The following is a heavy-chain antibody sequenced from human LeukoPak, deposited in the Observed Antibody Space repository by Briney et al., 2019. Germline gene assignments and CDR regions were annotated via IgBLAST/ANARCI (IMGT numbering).Heavy chain of an antibody. J-gene: IGHJ3*02. CDR2: INHSGST. V-gene: IGHV4-34*01. CDR1: GGSFSGYY. CDR3: ARNLYCSGGSCYSAAFDI. D-gene: IGHD2-15*01. Sequence: SETLSLTCAVYGGSFSGYYWSWIRQPPGKGLEWIGEINHSGSTNYNPSLKSRVTIPVDTSKNQFSLKLSSVTAADTAVYYCARNLYCSGGSCYSAAFDIWGQGTMVTVSS.